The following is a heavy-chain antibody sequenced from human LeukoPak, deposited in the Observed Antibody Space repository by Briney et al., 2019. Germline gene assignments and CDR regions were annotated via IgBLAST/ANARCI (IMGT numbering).Heavy chain of an antibody. CDR1: GYSISSSNW. J-gene: IGHJ5*02. V-gene: IGHV4-28*01. Sequence: SDTLSLTCAVSGYSISSSNWWGWIRQPPGKGLEWIGYIYYSGSTYYNPSLKSRVTMSVDTSKNQFSLKLSSVTAVDTAAYYCARNVDTVMVGGGWFDPWGQGTLVTVSS. D-gene: IGHD5-18*01. CDR2: IYYSGST. CDR3: ARNVDTVMVGGGWFDP.